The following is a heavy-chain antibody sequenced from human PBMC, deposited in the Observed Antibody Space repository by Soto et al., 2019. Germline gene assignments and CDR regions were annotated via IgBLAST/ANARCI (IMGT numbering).Heavy chain of an antibody. D-gene: IGHD2-15*01. J-gene: IGHJ4*02. Sequence: QVQLVQSGAEVQKPGASVKVSCKASGYIFNNYGISWVRQAPGQGLEWMGWIYSKEGKINFAQKFQGRVTLTTDTSTSTAYIELRSLRFAASAVYFCASDIADAIDSWGQGTLVTVSS. CDR1: GYIFNNYG. CDR2: IYSKEGKI. V-gene: IGHV1-18*01. CDR3: ASDIADAIDS.